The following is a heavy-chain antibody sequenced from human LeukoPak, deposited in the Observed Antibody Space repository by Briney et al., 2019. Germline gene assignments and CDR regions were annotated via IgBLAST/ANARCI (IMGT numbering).Heavy chain of an antibody. D-gene: IGHD3-3*01. CDR1: GFTFSSYA. Sequence: GGSLRLSCAASGFTFSSYAMHWVRQAPGKGLEWVAFISYDGGNKYYADSVKGRFTISRDNSKNTLYLQMNSLRAEDTAVYYCANQREYYTSSDGFDIWGQGTMVTVSS. V-gene: IGHV3-30-3*01. CDR3: ANQREYYTSSDGFDI. CDR2: ISYDGGNK. J-gene: IGHJ3*02.